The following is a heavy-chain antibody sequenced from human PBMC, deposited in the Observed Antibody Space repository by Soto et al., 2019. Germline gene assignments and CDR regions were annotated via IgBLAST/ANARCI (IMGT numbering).Heavy chain of an antibody. CDR3: ARVNRGAVAIFGVGIPELDS. CDR1: GFTFSNYW. D-gene: IGHD3-3*01. CDR2: IDSNGGTT. J-gene: IGHJ4*02. Sequence: GGSLRLSCAASGFTFSNYWMHWVRQAPGKGLVWVSRIDSNGGTTTDADSVKGRFTISRDNAKNTLYLQMTRLRAEDTALYFCARVNRGAVAIFGVGIPELDSWGQGTLVTVSS. V-gene: IGHV3-74*01.